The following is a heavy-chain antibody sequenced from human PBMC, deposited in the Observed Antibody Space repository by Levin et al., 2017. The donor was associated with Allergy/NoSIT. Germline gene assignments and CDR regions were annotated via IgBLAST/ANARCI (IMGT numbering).Heavy chain of an antibody. D-gene: IGHD6-13*01. CDR2: IWYDGSNK. J-gene: IGHJ4*02. CDR1: GFTFSSYG. CDR3: ARVDGYSSRLGGLFDY. V-gene: IGHV3-33*01. Sequence: GGSLRLSCAASGFTFSSYGMHWVRQAPGKGLEWVAVIWYDGSNKYYADSVKGRFTISRDNSKNTLYLQMNSLRAEDTAVYYCARVDGYSSRLGGLFDYWGQGTLVTVSS.